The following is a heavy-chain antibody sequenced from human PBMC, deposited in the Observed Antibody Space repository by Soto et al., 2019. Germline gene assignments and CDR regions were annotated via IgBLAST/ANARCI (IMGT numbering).Heavy chain of an antibody. Sequence: QVQLVQSGAEVKKPGASVKVSCKASGYTFTSSGMSWVRQAPGQGLEWMGWISAHTGSSEYAQRFQGRATMTTARSTSTAYMELRSLRSDDTAVYYCARAFFYQGSDSRGYSFDAFDFWGPGTLVTVSS. D-gene: IGHD3-22*01. CDR3: ARAFFYQGSDSRGYSFDAFDF. CDR1: GYTFTSSG. V-gene: IGHV1-18*01. J-gene: IGHJ3*01. CDR2: ISAHTGSS.